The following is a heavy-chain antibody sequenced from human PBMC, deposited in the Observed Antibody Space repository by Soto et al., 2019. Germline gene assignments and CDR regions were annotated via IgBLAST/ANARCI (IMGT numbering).Heavy chain of an antibody. CDR1: GNSISSDYY. CDR2: IYHSGST. CDR3: ARLRQLGELDY. J-gene: IGHJ4*02. V-gene: IGHV4-38-2*01. Sequence: SETLSLTCAVSGNSISSDYYWGWIRQPPGKGLEWIGSIYHSGSTYYNPSLKSRVTISVDTSKNRFSLKMGSVTAADTAVYYCARLRQLGELDYWGQGTLVTVSS. D-gene: IGHD1-1*01.